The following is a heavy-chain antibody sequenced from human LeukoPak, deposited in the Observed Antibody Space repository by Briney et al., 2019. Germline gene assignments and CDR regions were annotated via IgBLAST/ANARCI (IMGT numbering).Heavy chain of an antibody. CDR1: GYPFTKSG. CDR2: ISTFTGDT. CDR3: ARVEGWLYYYYYYMDV. J-gene: IGHJ6*03. D-gene: IGHD1-1*01. V-gene: IGHV1-18*01. Sequence: GASVKVSCKGSGYPFTKSGIAWVRQAPGQGLEWMGWISTFTGDTNYAQKFQTRVTMTTDTSTTTVYMELKSLTSDDSAVYYCARVEGWLYYYYYYMDVWGKGTTVTVSS.